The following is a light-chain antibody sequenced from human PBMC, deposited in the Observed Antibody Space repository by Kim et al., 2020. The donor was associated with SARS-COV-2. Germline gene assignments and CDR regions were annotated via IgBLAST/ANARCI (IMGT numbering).Light chain of an antibody. V-gene: IGLV3-19*01. Sequence: GQTVRSTCQGDSLRSYYASWYQEKPGQAPVLVIYGKNNRPSGMPDRFSGSSSGNTASLTITGAQAEDEADYYCNSRDSSGNHHWVFGGGTQLTVL. CDR2: GKN. CDR1: SLRSYY. J-gene: IGLJ3*02. CDR3: NSRDSSGNHHWV.